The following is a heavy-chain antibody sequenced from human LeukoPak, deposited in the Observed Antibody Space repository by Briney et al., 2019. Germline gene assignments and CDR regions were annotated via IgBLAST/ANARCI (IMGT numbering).Heavy chain of an antibody. Sequence: SSQGHGLGFPSLWTGWARSVPGQGRDWIGIILPIDFDATYSTPSPGQVTISAAKSIRTAYLQWSSLKASATAMYYCARIWFGDHINPFDYWGQGTLVTVSS. D-gene: IGHD3-10*01. CDR3: ARIWFGDHINPFDY. CDR1: GLGFPSLW. J-gene: IGHJ4*02. CDR2: ILPIDFDA. V-gene: IGHV5-51*02.